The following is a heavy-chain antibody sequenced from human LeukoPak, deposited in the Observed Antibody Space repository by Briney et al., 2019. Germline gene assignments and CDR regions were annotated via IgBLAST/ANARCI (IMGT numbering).Heavy chain of an antibody. V-gene: IGHV3-23*01. CDR1: GFIFGDYA. J-gene: IGHJ4*02. CDR3: AKNDYDDSSGYYQYYFDY. Sequence: GGSLRLSCAASGFIFGDYAMSWVRQAPGKGLEWVSAISKIGGEKFYADSVKGRFSISRDNSKNTLSLQMNSLRAEDTAVYYCAKNDYDDSSGYYQYYFDYWGQGTLVTVSS. D-gene: IGHD3-22*01. CDR2: ISKIGGEK.